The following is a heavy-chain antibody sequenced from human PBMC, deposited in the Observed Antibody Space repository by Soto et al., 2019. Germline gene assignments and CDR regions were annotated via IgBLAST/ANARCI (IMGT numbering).Heavy chain of an antibody. CDR1: VYTFTARY. D-gene: IGHD1-1*01. CDR3: ATTTVHFAPPAYLDS. J-gene: IGHJ4*02. V-gene: IGHV1-2*02. CDR2: INPNSCGT. Sequence: SMKVSCKVSVYTFTARYMHWGRQAPGQELKWMGLINPNSCGTNIAQRFQGRVTMTRDMSISTVYLQLSWLRPDDSAMYYCATTTVHFAPPAYLDSWGQGTLVTVSS.